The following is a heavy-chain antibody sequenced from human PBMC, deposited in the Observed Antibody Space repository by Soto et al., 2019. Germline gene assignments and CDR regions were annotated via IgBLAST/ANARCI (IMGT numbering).Heavy chain of an antibody. Sequence: GGAGRLSCFASRFNYSCYAMSSVRHAPKEGLEWVSDISGCDDSTYYEDSVKSRHTNSRNHSHNTLYAEMNNLRAEDTAVYYDAKGFDGWENYLCLDYWGQGTTVTVSS. J-gene: IGHJ6*02. V-gene: IGHV3-23*01. CDR3: AKGFDGWENYLCLDY. CDR1: RFNYSCYA. D-gene: IGHD3-10*01. CDR2: ISGCDDST.